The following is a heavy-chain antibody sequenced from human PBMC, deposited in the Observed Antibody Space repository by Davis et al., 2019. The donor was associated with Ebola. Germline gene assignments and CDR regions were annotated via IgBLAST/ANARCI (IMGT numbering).Heavy chain of an antibody. CDR2: INPNSGGT. J-gene: IGHJ4*02. D-gene: IGHD3-10*01. Sequence: ASVKVSCKASGGTFSSYAISWVRQAPGQGLEWMGWINPNSGGTNYAQKFQGWVTMTRDTSTNTLYMELSSLTSGDTAVYYCVRDLRGWGDFDYWGQGTLVTVSS. CDR1: GGTFSSYA. CDR3: VRDLRGWGDFDY. V-gene: IGHV1-2*04.